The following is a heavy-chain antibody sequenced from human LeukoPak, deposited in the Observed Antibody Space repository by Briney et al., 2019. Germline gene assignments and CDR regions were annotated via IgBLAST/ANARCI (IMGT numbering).Heavy chain of an antibody. J-gene: IGHJ4*02. CDR3: ARTLWQEVGY. V-gene: IGHV4-34*01. CDR1: GGSFSGYF. D-gene: IGHD2-21*01. CDR2: INHSGSA. Sequence: SETLSLTCAVYGGSFSGYFWTWIRQPPGRRLEWIGEINHSGSANNNPSLRSRVTVSVDTSKNQFSLKLNSVTAADTAVYFCARTLWQEVGYWGQGTLVTVSS.